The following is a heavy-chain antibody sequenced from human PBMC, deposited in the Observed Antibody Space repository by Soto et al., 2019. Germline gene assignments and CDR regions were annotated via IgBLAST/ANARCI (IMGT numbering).Heavy chain of an antibody. CDR1: GGTFSSYA. J-gene: IGHJ6*02. V-gene: IGHV1-69*01. CDR2: IIPIFGTA. CDR3: ARSYYYGSGSYYIDLLYGMDV. Sequence: QVQLVQSGAEVKKPGSSVKVSCKASGGTFSSYAISWVRQAPGQGLEWMGGIIPIFGTANYAQKFQGRVTITADESTSTAYMELSSLRSEDTAVYYCARSYYYGSGSYYIDLLYGMDVWGQGTTVTVSS. D-gene: IGHD3-10*01.